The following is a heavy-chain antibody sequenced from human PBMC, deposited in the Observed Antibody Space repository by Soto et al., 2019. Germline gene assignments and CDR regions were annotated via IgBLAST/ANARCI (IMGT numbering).Heavy chain of an antibody. CDR3: AKDTRGMEEYFDY. V-gene: IGHV3-43*01. J-gene: IGHJ4*02. Sequence: GGSLRLSCAASGFTFDDYTMHWVRQAPGKGLEWVSLISWDGGSTYYADSVKGRFTISRDNSKNSLYLQMNSLRTEDTALYYCAKDTRGMEEYFDYWGQGTLVTVSS. CDR2: ISWDGGST. CDR1: GFTFDDYT. D-gene: IGHD3-10*01.